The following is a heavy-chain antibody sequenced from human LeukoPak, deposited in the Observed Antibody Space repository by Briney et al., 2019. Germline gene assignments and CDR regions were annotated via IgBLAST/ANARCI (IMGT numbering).Heavy chain of an antibody. J-gene: IGHJ4*02. Sequence: PSETLSLTCSVSGDSISSYYWSWFRQPPGKGLEWVGYIYTSRTTDYNPSLKSRVTISVDASKNQFSLKLTSVTAADTAVYYCARVVPSSGYYRTGPFDYWGQGTLVTVSS. CDR1: GDSISSYY. V-gene: IGHV4-4*09. CDR2: IYTSRTT. D-gene: IGHD3-22*01. CDR3: ARVVPSSGYYRTGPFDY.